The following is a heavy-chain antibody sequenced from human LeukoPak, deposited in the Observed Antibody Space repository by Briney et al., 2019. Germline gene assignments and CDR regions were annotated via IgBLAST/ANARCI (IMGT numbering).Heavy chain of an antibody. CDR2: FDPEDGET. V-gene: IGHV1-24*01. J-gene: IGHJ4*02. D-gene: IGHD3-22*01. CDR1: GYTLTELS. Sequence: ASVKVSCKVSGYTLTELSMHWVRQAPGKGLEWMGGFDPEDGETIYAQKFQGRVTMTEDTSTDTAYMELSSLRSKDTAVYYCATAHYYDSSGYYPHWGQGTLVTVSS. CDR3: ATAHYYDSSGYYPH.